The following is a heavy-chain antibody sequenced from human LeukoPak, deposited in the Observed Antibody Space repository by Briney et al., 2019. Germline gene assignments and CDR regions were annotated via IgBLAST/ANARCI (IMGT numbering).Heavy chain of an antibody. V-gene: IGHV3-23*01. Sequence: GGSLRLSCAASGFTFSSYAMSWVRQAPGKGLEWVSGISPGGDITYYTDSVRGRFTISRDNFKNTLSLQVNSLRAEDTAMYYCAKDDDWGRYKHWGQGTLVTVSS. J-gene: IGHJ1*01. CDR3: AKDDDWGRYKH. CDR1: GFTFSSYA. CDR2: ISPGGDIT. D-gene: IGHD3-16*01.